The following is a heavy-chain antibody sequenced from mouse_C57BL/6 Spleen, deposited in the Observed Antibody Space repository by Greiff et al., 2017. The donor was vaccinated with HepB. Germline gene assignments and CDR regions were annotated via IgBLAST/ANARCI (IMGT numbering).Heavy chain of an antibody. J-gene: IGHJ4*01. V-gene: IGHV2-6*01. CDR2: IWGVGST. D-gene: IGHD2-4*01. CDR1: GFSLTSYG. Sequence: VNVVESGPGLVAPSQSLSITCTVSGFSLTSYGVDWVRQSPGKGLEWLGVIWGVGSTNYNSALKSRLSISKDNSKSQVFLKMNSLQTDDTAMYYCASGRYYDYDGAMDYWGQGTSVTVSS. CDR3: ASGRYYDYDGAMDY.